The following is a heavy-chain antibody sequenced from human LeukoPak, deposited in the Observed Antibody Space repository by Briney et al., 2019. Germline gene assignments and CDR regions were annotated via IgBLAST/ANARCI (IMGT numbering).Heavy chain of an antibody. D-gene: IGHD3-3*01. J-gene: IGHJ3*02. Sequence: SETLSLTCTVSGGSVSSGSYYWSWIRQPPGKGLEWIVYIYYSGSTNYNPSLKSRVTISVDTSKNQFSLKLSSVTAADTAVYYCARVRGLTIFGVVIMDAFDIWGQGTMVTVSS. CDR2: IYYSGST. CDR3: ARVRGLTIFGVVIMDAFDI. V-gene: IGHV4-61*01. CDR1: GGSVSSGSYY.